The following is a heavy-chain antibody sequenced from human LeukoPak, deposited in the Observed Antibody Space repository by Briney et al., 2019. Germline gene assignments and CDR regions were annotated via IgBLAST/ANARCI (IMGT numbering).Heavy chain of an antibody. CDR1: GYTFTNYG. CDR2: ISTNNGNT. CDR3: ARGVEWQQLWSRGYYFDY. J-gene: IGHJ4*02. Sequence: ASVKVSCKASGYTFTNYGISWVRQAPGQGLEWMEWISTNNGNTDYAQSLQGRVTMTTDTSTNTASMELRSLRSDDTAVYYCARGVEWQQLWSRGYYFDYWGQGTPVTVSS. D-gene: IGHD5-18*01. V-gene: IGHV1-18*04.